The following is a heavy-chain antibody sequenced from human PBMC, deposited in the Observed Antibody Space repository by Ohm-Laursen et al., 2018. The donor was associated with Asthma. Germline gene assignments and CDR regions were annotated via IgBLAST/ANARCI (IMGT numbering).Heavy chain of an antibody. J-gene: IGHJ4*02. CDR2: ISSSSSTI. V-gene: IGHV3-48*02. D-gene: IGHD6-13*01. Sequence: SLRLSCAASGFTFSSYSMNWVRQAPGKGLEWVSYISSSSSTIYYADSVKGRFTISRDNAKNSLYLQMNNLRDEDTAVYYCARADSSNWDFDYWGPGTQVTVSS. CDR1: GFTFSSYS. CDR3: ARADSSNWDFDY.